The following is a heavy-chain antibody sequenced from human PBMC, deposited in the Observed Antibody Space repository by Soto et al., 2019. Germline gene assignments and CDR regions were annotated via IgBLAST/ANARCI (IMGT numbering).Heavy chain of an antibody. CDR2: ISGSGGST. CDR1: GFTFSSYA. V-gene: IGHV3-23*01. J-gene: IGHJ6*03. CDR3: AKEHLWIAAHDYYYYMDV. D-gene: IGHD6-6*01. Sequence: EVQLLESGGGLVQPGGSLRLSCAASGFTFSSYAMSWVRQAPGKGLEWVSAISGSGGSTYYADSVKGRFTISRDNSKNTLYLQMNSLRAEDTAVYYCAKEHLWIAAHDYYYYMDVWGKGTTVTVSS.